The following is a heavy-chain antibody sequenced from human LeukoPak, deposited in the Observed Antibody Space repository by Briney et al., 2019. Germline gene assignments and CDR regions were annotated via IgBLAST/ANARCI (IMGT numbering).Heavy chain of an antibody. V-gene: IGHV4-39*01. D-gene: IGHD5-18*01. CDR1: GGSISSSSYY. J-gene: IGHJ4*02. Sequence: SETLSLTCTVSGGSISSSSYYWGWIRQPPGKGLEWIGSIYDSGSTYYNPSLKSRVTISVDTSKNQFSLKLSSVTAADTAVYYCARRHRGYSYGYGDYWGQGTLVTVSS. CDR3: ARRHRGYSYGYGDY. CDR2: IYDSGST.